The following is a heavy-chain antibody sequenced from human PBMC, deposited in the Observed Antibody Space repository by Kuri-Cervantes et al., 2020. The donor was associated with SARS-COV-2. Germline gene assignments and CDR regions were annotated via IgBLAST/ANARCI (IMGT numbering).Heavy chain of an antibody. V-gene: IGHV4-34*01. J-gene: IGHJ6*04. CDR3: ARGGRGHFDFWSGYPPPMYLDV. CDR2: IYHGLTT. D-gene: IGHD3-3*01. CDR1: GGSFSGYY. Sequence: GSLRLSCAVYGGSFSGYYWNWIRQPPGKGLEWIGEIYHGLTTNYNSSLKSRVTISVDTSKNQFSLKLTSVTAADTAVYYCARGGRGHFDFWSGYPPPMYLDVWGKGTTVTVSS.